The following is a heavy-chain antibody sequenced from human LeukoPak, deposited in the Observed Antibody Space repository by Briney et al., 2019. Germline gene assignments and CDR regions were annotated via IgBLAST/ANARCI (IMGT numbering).Heavy chain of an antibody. Sequence: PGGSLRLSWAASGFSVTSSYMGWVRQAPGKGLECVSVIYHGGTTKYADSVKGRFTLSRDNSENTLYLQMNNLRAEDTAVYYCAREIYDRSGGAFDICGQGTMVTVSS. D-gene: IGHD3-22*01. J-gene: IGHJ3*02. V-gene: IGHV3-66*01. CDR2: IYHGGTT. CDR3: AREIYDRSGGAFDI. CDR1: GFSVTSSY.